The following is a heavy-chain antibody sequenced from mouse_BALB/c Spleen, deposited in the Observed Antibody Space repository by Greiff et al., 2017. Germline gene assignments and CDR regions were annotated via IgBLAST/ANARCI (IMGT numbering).Heavy chain of an antibody. CDR1: GYTFSSYW. CDR3: ARFDYDVPFAY. CDR2: ILPGSGST. D-gene: IGHD2-4*01. J-gene: IGHJ3*01. Sequence: VKLMESGAELMKPGASVKISCKATGYTFSSYWIEWVKQRPGHGLEWIGEILPGSGSTNYNEKFKGKATFTADTSSNTAYMQLSSLTSEDSAVYYCARFDYDVPFAYWGQGTLVTVSA. V-gene: IGHV1-9*01.